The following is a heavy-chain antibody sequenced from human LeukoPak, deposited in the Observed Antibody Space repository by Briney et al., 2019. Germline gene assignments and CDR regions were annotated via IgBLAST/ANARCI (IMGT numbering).Heavy chain of an antibody. CDR2: INPNSGGT. CDR1: GYTFTGYY. J-gene: IGHJ4*02. CDR3: ARGGSSSVSPYDY. Sequence: ASVKVSCKASGYTFTGYYMHWVRQAPGQGLEWMGRINPNSGGTNYAQKFQGRVTMTRDTSISTAYMELSRLRSDDTAAYYCARGGSSSVSPYDYWGQGTLVTVSS. V-gene: IGHV1-2*06. D-gene: IGHD6-6*01.